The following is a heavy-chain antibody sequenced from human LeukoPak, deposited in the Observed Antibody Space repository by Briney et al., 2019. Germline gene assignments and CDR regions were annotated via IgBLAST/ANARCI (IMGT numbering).Heavy chain of an antibody. CDR2: IYHSGST. V-gene: IGHV4-38-2*02. J-gene: IGHJ6*03. Sequence: SSETLSLTCTVSGYSISSGYYWGWIRQPPGKGLEWIGSIYHSGSTYYNPSLKSRVTISVDTSKNQFSLKLSSVTAADTAVYYCAKAPSPDSSLYYYYMDVWGKGTTVTISS. CDR1: GYSISSGYY. D-gene: IGHD3-22*01. CDR3: AKAPSPDSSLYYYYMDV.